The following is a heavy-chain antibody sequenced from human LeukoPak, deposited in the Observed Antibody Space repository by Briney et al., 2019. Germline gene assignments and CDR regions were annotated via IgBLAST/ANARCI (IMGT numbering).Heavy chain of an antibody. Sequence: ASVKVSCKASGYTFTGYYIHWVRQAPGQGLEWMGWINPNSGGTNYAQKFQGRVTMTRDTSISAVYMELSRLRSDDTAVYYCARDGRDGYNLVHCWGQGTLVTVSS. CDR3: ARDGRDGYNLVHC. D-gene: IGHD5-24*01. CDR2: INPNSGGT. CDR1: GYTFTGYY. V-gene: IGHV1-2*02. J-gene: IGHJ4*02.